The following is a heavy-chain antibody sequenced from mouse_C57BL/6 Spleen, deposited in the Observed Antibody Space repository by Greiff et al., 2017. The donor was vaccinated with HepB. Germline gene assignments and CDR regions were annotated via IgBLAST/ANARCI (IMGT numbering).Heavy chain of an antibody. V-gene: IGHV1-20*01. J-gene: IGHJ3*01. D-gene: IGHD4-1*01. Sequence: VQLQQSGPELVKPGDSVKISCKASGYSFTGYFMNWVMQSHGKSLEWIGRINPYNGDTFYNQKFKGKATLTVDKSSSTAHMELRSLTSEDSAVYYCARADLGHPGAWFAYWGQGTLVTVSA. CDR2: INPYNGDT. CDR3: ARADLGHPGAWFAY. CDR1: GYSFTGYF.